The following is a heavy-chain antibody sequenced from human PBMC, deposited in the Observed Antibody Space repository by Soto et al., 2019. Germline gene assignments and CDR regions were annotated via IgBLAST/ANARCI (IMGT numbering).Heavy chain of an antibody. Sequence: QVQLQQWGAGLLKPSETLSLTCAVYGGSFSGYYWSWIRQPPGKGLEWIGEINHSGSTNYNPSLKRRVTLSVDTSNNQFSLELSFVNAGDTAVYYCARGRSSGWYVGWFDPWGQGTLVTVSS. D-gene: IGHD6-19*01. CDR2: INHSGST. CDR3: ARGRSSGWYVGWFDP. CDR1: GGSFSGYY. J-gene: IGHJ5*02. V-gene: IGHV4-34*01.